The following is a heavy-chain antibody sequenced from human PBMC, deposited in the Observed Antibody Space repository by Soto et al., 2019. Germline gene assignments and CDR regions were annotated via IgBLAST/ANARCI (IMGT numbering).Heavy chain of an antibody. J-gene: IGHJ6*02. D-gene: IGHD5-18*01. V-gene: IGHV4-59*01. Sequence: PSETVSLTCAVSGGSISSYYWSWIRQPPGKGLEWIGYIYYSGSTNYNPSLKSRVTISVDTSKNQFSLKLSSVTAADTAVYYCARDRGYSYGYYYYGMDVWGQGTTVTVSS. CDR2: IYYSGST. CDR3: ARDRGYSYGYYYYGMDV. CDR1: GGSISSYY.